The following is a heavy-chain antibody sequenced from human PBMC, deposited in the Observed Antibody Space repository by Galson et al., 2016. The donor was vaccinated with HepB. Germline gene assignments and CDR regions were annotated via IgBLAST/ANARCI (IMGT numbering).Heavy chain of an antibody. CDR2: ISYDGSNK. CDR1: GFTFGSYG. Sequence: SLRLSCAASGFTFGSYGMHWVRQAPGKGLEWVAVISYDGSNKYYADSVKGRFTISRDNSKSNLYLQMNSLRAEDTAVYYCAKELVVVVLHYGMDVWGRGTTVTVSS. CDR3: AKELVVVVLHYGMDV. V-gene: IGHV3-30*18. J-gene: IGHJ6*04. D-gene: IGHD2-15*01.